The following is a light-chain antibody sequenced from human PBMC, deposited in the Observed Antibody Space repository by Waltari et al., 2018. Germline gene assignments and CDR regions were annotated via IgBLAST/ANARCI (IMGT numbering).Light chain of an antibody. V-gene: IGKV3-20*01. CDR3: QQYGSPLT. CDR2: GAS. J-gene: IGKJ4*01. Sequence: EIVLTQSPGTLSLSPGERATLSCRARQSVSSSYLAWYQQKPGQAPRHLIYGASSRATGIPDRFSGSGSGTDFTLTISRLEPEDFAVYYCQQYGSPLTFGGGTKVEIK. CDR1: QSVSSSY.